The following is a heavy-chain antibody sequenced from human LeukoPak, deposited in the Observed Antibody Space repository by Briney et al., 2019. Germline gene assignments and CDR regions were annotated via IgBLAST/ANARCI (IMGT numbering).Heavy chain of an antibody. CDR2: ISGSGGST. J-gene: IGHJ6*03. CDR1: GFTFSSYA. D-gene: IGHD3-3*01. V-gene: IGHV3-23*01. Sequence: PGGSLRLSCAASGFTFSSYAMSWVRQAPGKGLEWVSAISGSGGSTYYADSVKGRFTISRDNPKNTLYLQMNSLRAEDTAVYYCAKASDYDFWSGYYPNYYYYYYMDVWGKGTTVTVSS. CDR3: AKASDYDFWSGYYPNYYYYYYMDV.